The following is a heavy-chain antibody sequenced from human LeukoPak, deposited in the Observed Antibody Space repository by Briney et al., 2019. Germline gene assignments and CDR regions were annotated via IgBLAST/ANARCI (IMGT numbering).Heavy chain of an antibody. J-gene: IGHJ4*02. CDR3: ARLIAAGIDY. Sequence: PSETLSLTCTVSGVSISSYYWSWIRQPPGKGLEWIGYIYYSGSTNYNPSLKSRVTISVDTSKNQFSLKLSSVTAADTAVYYCARLIAAGIDYWGQGTLVTVSS. CDR1: GVSISSYY. CDR2: IYYSGST. V-gene: IGHV4-59*08. D-gene: IGHD6-13*01.